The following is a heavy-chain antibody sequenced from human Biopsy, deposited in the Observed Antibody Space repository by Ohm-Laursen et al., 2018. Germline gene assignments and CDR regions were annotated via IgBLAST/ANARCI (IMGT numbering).Heavy chain of an antibody. CDR3: ARWETSLGRSLDS. Sequence: ASVKVSCKTSGYTFTSHDINWVRQATGQGLEWMGWMSPNTGNTVYAQRFQDRVTMTSDTSTGTAYMELTSRTSDDTAVYFCARWETSLGRSLDSWGQGALVAVSS. D-gene: IGHD1-26*01. CDR2: MSPNTGNT. J-gene: IGHJ4*02. V-gene: IGHV1-8*01. CDR1: GYTFTSHD.